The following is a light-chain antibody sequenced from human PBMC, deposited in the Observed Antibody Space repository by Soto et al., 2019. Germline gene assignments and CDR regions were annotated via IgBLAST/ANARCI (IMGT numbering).Light chain of an antibody. CDR1: SGHSSYA. J-gene: IGLJ3*02. V-gene: IGLV4-69*01. CDR2: LNSDGSH. Sequence: QPVLTQSPSASASLGASVKLTCTLSSGHSSYAIAWHQQQPEKGPRYLMKLNSDGSHSKGDGIPDRFSGSSSGAERYLTISSLQSEDEADYYCQTWGTGDWEFGGGTKLTVL. CDR3: QTWGTGDWE.